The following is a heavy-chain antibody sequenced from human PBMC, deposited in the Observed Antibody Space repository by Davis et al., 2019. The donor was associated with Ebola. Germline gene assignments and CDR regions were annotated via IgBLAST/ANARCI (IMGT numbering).Heavy chain of an antibody. D-gene: IGHD3-3*01. J-gene: IGHJ6*04. CDR1: GFTFSSYW. V-gene: IGHV3-7*03. Sequence: PGGSLRLSCAASGFTFSSYWMSWVRQAPGKGLEWVANIKQDGSEKYYVDSVKGRFTISRDNAKNSLYLQMNSLRVEDTAVYYCAKSGLSFGVVKYHYGMDVWGKGTTVTVSS. CDR3: AKSGLSFGVVKYHYGMDV. CDR2: IKQDGSEK.